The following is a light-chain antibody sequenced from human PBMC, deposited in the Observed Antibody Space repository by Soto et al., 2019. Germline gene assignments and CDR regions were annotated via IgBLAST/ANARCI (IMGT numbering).Light chain of an antibody. CDR2: AAS. CDR3: QQSISAPLI. J-gene: IGKJ4*01. CDR1: QSISSY. V-gene: IGKV1-39*01. Sequence: DIQMTQSPSSLSASVGDRVPITCRASQSISSYLNWYQQKPGKAPTLLIYAASSLQSGIPSRFSGSESGTDFTLTIAGLQPEGTASYFCQQSISAPLIFGGGTKVEIK.